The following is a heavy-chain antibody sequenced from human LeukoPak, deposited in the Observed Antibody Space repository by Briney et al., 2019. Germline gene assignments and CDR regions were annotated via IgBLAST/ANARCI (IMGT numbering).Heavy chain of an antibody. CDR3: AKVALYDSSGYYDY. Sequence: GGSLRLSCAASGFTFDDYAMHWVRQAPGKGLEWVSGISWNSGSIGYADSVKGRFTISRDNAKNSLYLQMNSLGAEDTALYYCAKVALYDSSGYYDYWGQGTLVTVSS. D-gene: IGHD3-22*01. CDR2: ISWNSGSI. J-gene: IGHJ4*02. CDR1: GFTFDDYA. V-gene: IGHV3-9*01.